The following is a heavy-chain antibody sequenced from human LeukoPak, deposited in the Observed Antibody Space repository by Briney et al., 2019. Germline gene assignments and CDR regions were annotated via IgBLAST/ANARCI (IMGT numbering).Heavy chain of an antibody. CDR2: INQSGST. V-gene: IGHV4-34*01. CDR1: GGSFRGYY. D-gene: IGHD3-9*01. J-gene: IGHJ6*03. Sequence: PDPLSLTCAVYGGSFRGYYWSWIRQPPGKGLEWIGEINQSGSTNYNPSLKSRVTISVDTSKNQFSLKLSSVTAADTAVYYCARGVDHEGSYYYSMYVWGKGTTVTVSS. CDR3: ARGVDHEGSYYYSMYV.